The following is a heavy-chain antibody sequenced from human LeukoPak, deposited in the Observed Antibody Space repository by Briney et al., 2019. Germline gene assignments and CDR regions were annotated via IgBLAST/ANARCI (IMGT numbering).Heavy chain of an antibody. Sequence: ASVKVSCKASGYTFTGYYMHWVRQAPGQGLEWMGWINPNSGGTNYAQKFQGRVTMTRDTSISTAYMELSRLRSDDTAVYYCARAVEMATIFYDYWGQGTLVTVSS. CDR3: ARAVEMATIFYDY. D-gene: IGHD5-24*01. J-gene: IGHJ4*02. V-gene: IGHV1-2*02. CDR2: INPNSGGT. CDR1: GYTFTGYY.